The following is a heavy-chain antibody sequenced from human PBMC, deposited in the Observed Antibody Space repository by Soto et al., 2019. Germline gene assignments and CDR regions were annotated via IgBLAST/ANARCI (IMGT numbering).Heavy chain of an antibody. CDR3: ARHQGPGITGTTLYYYYGMDV. J-gene: IGHJ6*02. V-gene: IGHV5-10-1*01. Sequence: GESLKISCKGSGYSFTSYWISWVRQMPGKGLEWMGRIDPSDSYTNYSPSFQGHVTISADKSISTAYLQWSSLKASDTAMYYCARHQGPGITGTTLYYYYGMDVWGQGTTVTVSS. CDR2: IDPSDSYT. CDR1: GYSFTSYW. D-gene: IGHD1-7*01.